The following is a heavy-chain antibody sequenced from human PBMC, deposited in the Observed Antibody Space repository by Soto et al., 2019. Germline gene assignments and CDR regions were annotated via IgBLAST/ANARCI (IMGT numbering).Heavy chain of an antibody. J-gene: IGHJ2*01. Sequence: EVQLVESGGGLVQPGGSLRLSCAASGFTFSSYSMNWVRQAPGKGLEWVSYISSSSSTIYYADSVKGRFTISRDNAKNSLYLQMNSLRDEDTAVYYCARGSSWYYGDWDFDLWGRGTLVTVSS. CDR1: GFTFSSYS. D-gene: IGHD6-13*01. V-gene: IGHV3-48*02. CDR3: ARGSSWYYGDWDFDL. CDR2: ISSSSSTI.